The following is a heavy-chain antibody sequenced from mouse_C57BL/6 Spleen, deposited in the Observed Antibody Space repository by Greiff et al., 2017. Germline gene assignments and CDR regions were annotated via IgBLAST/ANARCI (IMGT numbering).Heavy chain of an antibody. Sequence: VQLQQSGPELVKPGASVKISCKASGYTFTDYYMNWVKQSHGKSLEWIGDINPNNGGTSYNQKFKGKATLTVDKSSSTAYMELRSLTSEDSAVYYCARGPYGSSYEGAMDYWGQGTSGTVSS. CDR3: ARGPYGSSYEGAMDY. CDR1: GYTFTDYY. CDR2: INPNNGGT. J-gene: IGHJ4*01. V-gene: IGHV1-26*01. D-gene: IGHD1-1*01.